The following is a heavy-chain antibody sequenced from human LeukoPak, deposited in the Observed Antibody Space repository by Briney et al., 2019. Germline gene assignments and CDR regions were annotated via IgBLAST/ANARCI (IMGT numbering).Heavy chain of an antibody. J-gene: IGHJ4*02. CDR1: GFTFSSYG. CDR2: IWYDGSNK. CDR3: VRENYGEYYFDY. D-gene: IGHD4-17*01. Sequence: GGSLRLSCAASGFTFSSYGMHWVRQAPGKGLEWVAVIWYDGSNKYYADSVKGRFTISRDNSKNTLYLQMNSLRAEDRAVYYCVRENYGEYYFDYWGQGTLVTVSS. V-gene: IGHV3-33*01.